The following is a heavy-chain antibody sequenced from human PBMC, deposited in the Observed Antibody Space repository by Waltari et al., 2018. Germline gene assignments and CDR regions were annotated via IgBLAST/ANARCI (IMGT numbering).Heavy chain of an antibody. CDR3: TTDLTGYSDY. D-gene: IGHD3-9*01. CDR1: GFTFSHYW. J-gene: IGHJ4*02. V-gene: IGHV3-74*01. CDR2: INPDGSST. Sequence: EVQLVESGGGLLQPGGSLRLSCVASGFTFSHYWMNWVRQPPGKGLVWVSRINPDGSSTSYADSVKGRFTISRDNAKNTLYMQMNSLRAEDTAVYYCTTDLTGYSDYWGQGTLVTVSS.